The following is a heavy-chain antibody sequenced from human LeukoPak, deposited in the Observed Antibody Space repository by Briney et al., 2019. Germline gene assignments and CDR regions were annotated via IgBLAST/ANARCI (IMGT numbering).Heavy chain of an antibody. CDR2: IYPGDSNT. D-gene: IGHD2-2*01. Sequence: GESLKISCKGSGYSFTSYWIGWVRQMPGKGLEWMGIIYPGDSNTRHSPSFQGQVTISADKSISTAYLQWSSLKASDTAMYYCARQRSGYCSSTSCPGYYFDYWGQGTLVTVSS. J-gene: IGHJ4*02. V-gene: IGHV5-51*01. CDR1: GYSFTSYW. CDR3: ARQRSGYCSSTSCPGYYFDY.